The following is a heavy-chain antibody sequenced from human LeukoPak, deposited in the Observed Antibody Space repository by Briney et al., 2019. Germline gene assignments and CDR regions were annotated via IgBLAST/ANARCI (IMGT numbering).Heavy chain of an antibody. J-gene: IGHJ4*02. CDR3: AKSITMIVVVIGY. V-gene: IGHV3-48*01. D-gene: IGHD3-22*01. CDR2: ISSSSSTI. CDR1: GFTFSSYS. Sequence: GGSLRLSCAASGFTFSSYSMNWVRQAPGKGLEWVSYISSSSSTIYYADSVKGRFTISRDNSKNTLYLQMNSLRAEDTAVYYCAKSITMIVVVIGYWGQGTLVTVSS.